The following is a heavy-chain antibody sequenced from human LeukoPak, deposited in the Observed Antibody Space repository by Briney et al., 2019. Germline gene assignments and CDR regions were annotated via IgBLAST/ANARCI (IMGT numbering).Heavy chain of an antibody. J-gene: IGHJ4*02. V-gene: IGHV3-48*01. Sequence: PGGSLRLSCAASGFTFSSYSMNWVRQAPGKGLEWVSYISSSSSTIYYADSVKGRFTISRNNAKNSLYLQMNSLRAEDAALYYCAKGDYGDSPCDYWGQGTLVTVSS. D-gene: IGHD4-17*01. CDR3: AKGDYGDSPCDY. CDR2: ISSSSSTI. CDR1: GFTFSSYS.